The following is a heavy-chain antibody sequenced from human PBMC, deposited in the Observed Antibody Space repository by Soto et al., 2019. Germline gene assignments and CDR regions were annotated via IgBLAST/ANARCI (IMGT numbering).Heavy chain of an antibody. CDR3: AYARVRYSNFDY. CDR1: GFTFSDYY. CDR2: ISSSGSTI. Sequence: GGSLRLSCAASGFTFSDYYMSWIRQAPGKGLEWVSYISSSGSTIYYADSVKGRFTISRDNAKNSLYLQMNSLRDEDTAVYYCAYARVRYSNFDYWGQGTLVTVSS. J-gene: IGHJ4*02. V-gene: IGHV3-11*01. D-gene: IGHD4-4*01.